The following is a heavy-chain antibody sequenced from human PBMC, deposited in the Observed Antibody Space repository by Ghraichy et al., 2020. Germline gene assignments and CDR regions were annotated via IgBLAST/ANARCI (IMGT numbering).Heavy chain of an antibody. CDR2: IYYSGST. J-gene: IGHJ6*02. D-gene: IGHD7-27*01. CDR1: GGSVSSGSYY. Sequence: SQTLSLTCTVSGGSVSSGSYYWSWIRQPPGKGLEWIGYIYYSGSTNYNPSLKSRVTISVDTSKNQFSLKLSSVTAADTAVYYCAREIRVTEEEGMDVWGQGTTVTVSS. CDR3: AREIRVTEEEGMDV. V-gene: IGHV4-61*01.